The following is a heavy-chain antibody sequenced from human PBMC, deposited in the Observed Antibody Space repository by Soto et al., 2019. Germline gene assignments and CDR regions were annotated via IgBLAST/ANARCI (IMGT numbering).Heavy chain of an antibody. J-gene: IGHJ3*02. D-gene: IGHD6-19*01. Sequence: HPGGSLRLSCAASGFTFSSYWMSWVRQAPGKGLEWVANIKQDGSEKYYVDSVKGRFTISRDNAKNSLYLQMNSLRAEDTAVYYCARVGSSGWYVGAFDIWGQGTMVTVSS. V-gene: IGHV3-7*01. CDR3: ARVGSSGWYVGAFDI. CDR2: IKQDGSEK. CDR1: GFTFSSYW.